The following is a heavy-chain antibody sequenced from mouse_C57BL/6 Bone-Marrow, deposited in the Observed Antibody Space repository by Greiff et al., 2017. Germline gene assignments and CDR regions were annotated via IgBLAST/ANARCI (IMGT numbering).Heavy chain of an antibody. CDR2: ISSGGDYI. CDR3: TRDRYDYYRYFDV. CDR1: GFTFSSYA. V-gene: IGHV5-9-1*02. D-gene: IGHD2-12*01. Sequence: EVKVVESGEGLVKPGGSLKLSCAASGFTFSSYAMSWVRQTPEKRLEWVAYISSGGDYIYYADTVKGRFTISRDNARNTLYLQMSSLKSEDTAMYYCTRDRYDYYRYFDVWGTGTTVTVPS. J-gene: IGHJ1*03.